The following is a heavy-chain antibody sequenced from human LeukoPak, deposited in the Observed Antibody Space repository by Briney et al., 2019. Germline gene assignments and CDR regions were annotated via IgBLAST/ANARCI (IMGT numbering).Heavy chain of an antibody. V-gene: IGHV1-2*02. D-gene: IGHD3-22*01. CDR1: GYTFTNYY. CDR3: ARGQYYYDSAFPLHY. Sequence: ASVKVSCKAPGYTFTNYYMHWVRQAPGQGLEWMGWINPNSGGTNYAQKFQGRVAMTRDTSITTAYMEVSRLRSDDTAMYYCARGQYYYDSAFPLHYWGQGTLVTVSS. J-gene: IGHJ4*02. CDR2: INPNSGGT.